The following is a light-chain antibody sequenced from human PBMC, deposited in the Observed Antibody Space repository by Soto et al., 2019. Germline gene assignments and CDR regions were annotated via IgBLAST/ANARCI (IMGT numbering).Light chain of an antibody. CDR3: QQYDDWPQT. Sequence: EIAMTQSPATLSASLGDRATLSCGASQSVRTYLAWYQQKPGQAPRLLIHGASTRAPGIPARFSGSGSGTDFTLTISSLQSEDFAVYYCQQYDDWPQTFGQGTKVEIK. J-gene: IGKJ1*01. CDR1: QSVRTY. V-gene: IGKV3-15*01. CDR2: GAS.